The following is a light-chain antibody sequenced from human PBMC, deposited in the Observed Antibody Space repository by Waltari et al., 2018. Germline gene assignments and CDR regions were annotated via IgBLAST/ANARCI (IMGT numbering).Light chain of an antibody. Sequence: SVMTQSPESLAVSLGESATHTCKSSQSVLYSSNNKNYLAWYQQKPGQPPKLLIYWASTRESGVPDRFSGSGSGTDFTLTISSLQAEDVAVYYCQQYYSTPRTFGQGTKVEIK. CDR3: QQYYSTPRT. V-gene: IGKV4-1*01. CDR1: QSVLYSSNNKNY. J-gene: IGKJ1*01. CDR2: WAS.